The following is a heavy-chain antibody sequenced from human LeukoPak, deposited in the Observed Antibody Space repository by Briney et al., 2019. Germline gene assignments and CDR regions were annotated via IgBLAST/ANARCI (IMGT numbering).Heavy chain of an antibody. CDR2: ISSSSRHI. D-gene: IGHD5-18*01. J-gene: IGHJ6*03. CDR3: ARDEGYTYGNFHYYYMDV. Sequence: GGSLRLSCAASGFTFSSYSMNWVHQAPGKGLEWVSAISSSSRHIYYADSVKGRFTISRDNAKNSLYLQMNSLRAEDTAVYYCARDEGYTYGNFHYYYMDVWGKGTTVTISS. CDR1: GFTFSSYS. V-gene: IGHV3-21*01.